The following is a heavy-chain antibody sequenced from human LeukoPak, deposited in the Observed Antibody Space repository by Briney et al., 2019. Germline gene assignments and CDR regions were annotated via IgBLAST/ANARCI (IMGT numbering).Heavy chain of an antibody. D-gene: IGHD3-9*01. Sequence: SETLSLTCAVSGGSINSSNWWSWVRRPPGKGREWIGEIYHSGSTNYNPSLKSRVTISVDKSKNQFSLKLSSVTAADTAVYYCARGNDILTGYYDYWGQGTLVTVSS. CDR3: ARGNDILTGYYDY. J-gene: IGHJ4*02. CDR2: IYHSGST. CDR1: GGSINSSNW. V-gene: IGHV4-4*02.